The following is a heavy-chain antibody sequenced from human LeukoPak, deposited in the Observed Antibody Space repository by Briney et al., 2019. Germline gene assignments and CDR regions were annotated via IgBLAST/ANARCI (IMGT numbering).Heavy chain of an antibody. Sequence: GGSLRLSCAASGFTFSSYAMHWVRQAPGKGLEWVAVISYDGSNKYYADSVKGRFTISRDNSKNTLSLQMNSLRAEDTAVYYCARFGKSLTRNDQDYWGQGTLVTVSS. CDR1: GFTFSSYA. V-gene: IGHV3-30-3*01. CDR3: ARFGKSLTRNDQDY. CDR2: ISYDGSNK. J-gene: IGHJ4*02. D-gene: IGHD1-1*01.